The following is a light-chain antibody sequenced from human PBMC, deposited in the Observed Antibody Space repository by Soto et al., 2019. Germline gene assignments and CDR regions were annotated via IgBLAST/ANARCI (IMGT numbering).Light chain of an antibody. J-gene: IGLJ3*02. Sequence: QSALPQPPSVSAAPGQMVTISCSGSSSNIGNNYVSWYQQLPGTAPKLLIYENDKRASGIPDRFSGSTSGTSATLVITGLQTDDEADYYCGTWDSSLSPGGVFGGGTKVTVL. CDR3: GTWDSSLSPGGV. V-gene: IGLV1-51*01. CDR2: END. CDR1: SSNIGNNY.